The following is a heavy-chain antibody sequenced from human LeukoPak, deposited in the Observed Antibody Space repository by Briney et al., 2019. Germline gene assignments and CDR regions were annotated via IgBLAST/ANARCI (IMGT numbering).Heavy chain of an antibody. J-gene: IGHJ4*02. D-gene: IGHD1-14*01. V-gene: IGHV3-23*05. CDR1: GFTFSSYV. CDR2: INTNGRTT. Sequence: PGGSLRLSCAASGFTFSSYVMSWVHQAPGKGLEWVSIINTNGRTTYYADSVKGRFTISRDNSKNTLYLQMNSLRAEDTAVYYCAKHPESGNFDYWGRGTLVTVSS. CDR3: AKHPESGNFDY.